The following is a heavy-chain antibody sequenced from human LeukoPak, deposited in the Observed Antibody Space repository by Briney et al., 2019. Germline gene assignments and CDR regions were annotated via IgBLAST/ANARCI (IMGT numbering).Heavy chain of an antibody. V-gene: IGHV3-53*01. D-gene: IGHD3-16*01. J-gene: IGHJ4*02. Sequence: GGSLRLSSAASGFTVSSNYMSWVRQAPGKGLEWVSVIYSGGSTYYADSVKGRFTISRDNSKNTLYLQMNSLRAEDTAVYYCARTPGGQFFDYWGQGTLVTVSS. CDR2: IYSGGST. CDR1: GFTVSSNY. CDR3: ARTPGGQFFDY.